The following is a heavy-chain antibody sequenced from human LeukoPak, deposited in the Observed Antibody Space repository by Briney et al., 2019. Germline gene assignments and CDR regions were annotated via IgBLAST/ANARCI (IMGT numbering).Heavy chain of an antibody. CDR2: ISSSSSTV. J-gene: IGHJ4*02. D-gene: IGHD1/OR15-1a*01. V-gene: IGHV3-48*01. CDR3: ARTRTLDY. Sequence: GGSLRLSCAASGFTLSNYSMNWVRQAPGKGLEWISYISSSSSTVYTDSVKGRFTISRDNAKNSLYLQMNSLRVEDTAVYYCARTRTLDYWGQGTLVTVSS. CDR1: GFTLSNYS.